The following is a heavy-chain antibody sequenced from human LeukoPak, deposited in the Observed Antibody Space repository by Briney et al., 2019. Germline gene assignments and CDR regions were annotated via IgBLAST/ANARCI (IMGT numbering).Heavy chain of an antibody. Sequence: KASETLSLTCAVYGGSFSGYYWSWIRQPPGKGLEWIGEINHSGSTNYNPSLKSRVTISVDTSKNQFSLKLSSVTAADTAVYYCARLRLAQWRYFDYWGQGTLVTVSS. V-gene: IGHV4-34*01. CDR1: GGSFSGYY. D-gene: IGHD6-19*01. CDR2: INHSGST. CDR3: ARLRLAQWRYFDY. J-gene: IGHJ4*02.